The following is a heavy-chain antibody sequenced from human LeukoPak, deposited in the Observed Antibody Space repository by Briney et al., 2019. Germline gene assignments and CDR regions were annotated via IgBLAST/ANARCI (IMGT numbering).Heavy chain of an antibody. V-gene: IGHV3-64D*08. Sequence: GGSLRLSCSASGFTFSSYAMHWVRQAPGKGLEFVSAISSNGGSTFYADSVKGRFTISRDNSKNTLYLQMSSLRAEDTAVYYCARGGPSYYDSSGYYDYWGQGTLVTVSS. CDR3: ARGGPSYYDSSGYYDY. D-gene: IGHD3-22*01. CDR2: ISSNGGST. J-gene: IGHJ4*02. CDR1: GFTFSSYA.